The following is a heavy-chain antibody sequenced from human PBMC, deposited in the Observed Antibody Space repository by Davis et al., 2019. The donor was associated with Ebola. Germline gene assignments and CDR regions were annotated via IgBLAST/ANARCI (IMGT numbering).Heavy chain of an antibody. J-gene: IGHJ2*01. D-gene: IGHD6-6*01. CDR1: GGSISSGTCY. CDR3: ARLSGLFSSSSGALYFDL. CDR2: IYYDGRT. Sequence: SETLSLTCSVSGGSISSGTCYWGWVRQPPGRGLEWIASIYYDGRTYYRSSLEGRVTILLDTSKNQFSLKLRSVTAADTAVYFCARLSGLFSSSSGALYFDLWGRGTLVSVSS. V-gene: IGHV4-39*07.